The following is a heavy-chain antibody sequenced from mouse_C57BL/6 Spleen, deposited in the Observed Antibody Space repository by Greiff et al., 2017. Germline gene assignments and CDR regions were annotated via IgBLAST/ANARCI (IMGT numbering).Heavy chain of an antibody. CDR1: GYTFTDYY. V-gene: IGHV1-76*01. D-gene: IGHD4-1*01. CDR3: ARAGLTGLFAY. CDR2: IYPGSGNT. J-gene: IGHJ3*01. Sequence: QVQLKESGAELVRPGASVKLSCKASGYTFTDYYINWVKQRPGQGLEWIARIYPGSGNTYYNEKFKGKATLTAEKSSRNAYMQLSSLTSDDSAVYFCARAGLTGLFAYWGQGTLVTFSA.